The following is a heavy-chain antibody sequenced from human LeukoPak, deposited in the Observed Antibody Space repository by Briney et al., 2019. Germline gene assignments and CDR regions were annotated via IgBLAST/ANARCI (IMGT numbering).Heavy chain of an antibody. CDR2: VYYSGTT. CDR3: AREYSSSRYGY. J-gene: IGHJ4*02. D-gene: IGHD6-13*01. V-gene: IGHV4-39*07. CDR1: GGSISSSGYY. Sequence: PSETLSLTCSVSGGSISSSGYYWGWIRQPPGKGLERIGSVYYSGTTYYNPSLKSRVTISIDTSKNQFSLRLSSVTAEDTAVYYCAREYSSSRYGYWGQGTLVSVSS.